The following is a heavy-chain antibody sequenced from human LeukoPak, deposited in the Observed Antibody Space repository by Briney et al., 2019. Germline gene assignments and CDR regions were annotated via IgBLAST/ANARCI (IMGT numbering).Heavy chain of an antibody. CDR3: ARAPPTYDFWSGYRFDY. CDR2: IYHSGST. CDR1: GFTFSSYW. J-gene: IGHJ4*02. V-gene: IGHV4-4*02. D-gene: IGHD3-3*01. Sequence: GSLRLSCAASGFTFSSYWMSWVRQAPGKGLEWIGEIYHSGSTNYNPSLKSRVTISVDKSKNQFSLKLSSVTAADTAVYYCARAPPTYDFWSGYRFDYWGQGTLVTVSS.